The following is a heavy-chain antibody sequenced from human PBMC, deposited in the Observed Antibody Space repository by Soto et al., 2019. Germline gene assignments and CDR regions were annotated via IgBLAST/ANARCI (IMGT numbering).Heavy chain of an antibody. J-gene: IGHJ3*02. V-gene: IGHV3-13*01. CDR3: AKEKVEHSNGYDAFDI. D-gene: IGHD5-18*01. CDR2: IGTGGAT. Sequence: EVQLVESGGGLVQPGGSLRLSCEASGFAFSNYDMNWVRHATGKGLEWVSGIGTGGATYYADSVKGRFTISRENGKSSLILQMNSLRVEDTAMYYCAKEKVEHSNGYDAFDIWGQGTMVTVSS. CDR1: GFAFSNYD.